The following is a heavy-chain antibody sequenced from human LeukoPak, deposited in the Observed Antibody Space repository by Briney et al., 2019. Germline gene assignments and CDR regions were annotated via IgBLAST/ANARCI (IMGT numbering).Heavy chain of an antibody. J-gene: IGHJ4*02. CDR1: GFTFSSYS. D-gene: IGHD3-22*01. V-gene: IGHV3-21*01. CDR3: AREGNPDYYDSSGYDY. CDR2: ISSSSSYI. Sequence: GGSLRLSCAASGFTFSSYSMNWVRQAPGKGLEWVSSISSSSSYIYYADSVKGRFTISRDNAKNSLYLQMNSLRAEDTAVYYCAREGNPDYYDSSGYDYWGQGTLVTVSS.